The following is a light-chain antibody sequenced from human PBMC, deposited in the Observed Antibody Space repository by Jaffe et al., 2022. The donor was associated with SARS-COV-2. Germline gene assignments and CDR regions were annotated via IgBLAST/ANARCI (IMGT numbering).Light chain of an antibody. V-gene: IGKV3-15*01. CDR2: GAS. Sequence: EIVMTQSPATLSVSPGERATLSCRASQSASNYLAWYQQKPGQAPRLLIYGASTRATGIPARFSGSGSGTEFTLTISSLQSEDFAVYYCQQYNNWPLTFGQGTRLEIK. CDR3: QQYNNWPLT. J-gene: IGKJ5*01. CDR1: QSASNY.